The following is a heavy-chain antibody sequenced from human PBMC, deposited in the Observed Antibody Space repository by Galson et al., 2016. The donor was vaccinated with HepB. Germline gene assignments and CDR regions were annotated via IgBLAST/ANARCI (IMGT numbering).Heavy chain of an antibody. D-gene: IGHD3-10*01. J-gene: IGHJ6*02. CDR3: EREGNRGVSDGMDV. Sequence: SETLSLTCTVSGGSTSNYYWNWIRQPPGKGLEWIGYIYHSGKSYYDPSLRSRVTMSVDTSNNHVSLKLSSVTAADTAVYYCEREGNRGVSDGMDVWGQGTTVTVSS. V-gene: IGHV4-59*01. CDR2: IYHSGKS. CDR1: GGSTSNYY.